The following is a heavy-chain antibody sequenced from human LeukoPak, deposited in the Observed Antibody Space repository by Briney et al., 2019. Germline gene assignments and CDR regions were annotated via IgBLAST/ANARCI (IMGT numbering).Heavy chain of an antibody. Sequence: GGSLRLSCAASGFTFNIYAMSWVRQAPGKGLEWVSAISGSGGSTYYADSVKGRFTISRDNSKNTLYLQMNSLRAEDTAVYYCAKERVRVAVALNFDYWGQGTLVTVSS. CDR1: GFTFNIYA. J-gene: IGHJ4*02. CDR2: ISGSGGST. V-gene: IGHV3-23*01. D-gene: IGHD6-19*01. CDR3: AKERVRVAVALNFDY.